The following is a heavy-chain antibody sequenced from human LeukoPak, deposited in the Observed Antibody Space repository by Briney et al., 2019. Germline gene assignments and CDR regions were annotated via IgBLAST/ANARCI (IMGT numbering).Heavy chain of an antibody. CDR3: ATYSGYDEGFDY. V-gene: IGHV1-24*01. D-gene: IGHD5-12*01. CDR2: FDPEDGET. J-gene: IGHJ4*02. Sequence: ASVKVSCKVSGYTLTELSMHWVRQAPGKGLEWRGGFDPEDGETIYAQKFQGRVTMTEDTSTDTAYMELSSLRSEDTAVYYCATYSGYDEGFDYWGQGTLVTVSS. CDR1: GYTLTELS.